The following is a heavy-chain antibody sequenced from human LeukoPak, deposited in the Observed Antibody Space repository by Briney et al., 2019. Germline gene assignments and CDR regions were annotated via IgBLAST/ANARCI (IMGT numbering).Heavy chain of an antibody. Sequence: ASVKVSCKASGYTFTSYGISWVRQAPGQRLEWMGWINAGNGNTKYSQKFQGRVTITRDTSASTAYMELSSLRSEDTAVYYCARTYRKLHGDYGGLVGYWGQGTLVTVSS. CDR3: ARTYRKLHGDYGGLVGY. D-gene: IGHD4-17*01. V-gene: IGHV1-3*01. J-gene: IGHJ4*02. CDR1: GYTFTSYG. CDR2: INAGNGNT.